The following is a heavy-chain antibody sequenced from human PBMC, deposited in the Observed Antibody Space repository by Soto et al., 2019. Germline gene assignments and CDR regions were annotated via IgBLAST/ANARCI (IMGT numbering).Heavy chain of an antibody. D-gene: IGHD7-27*01. V-gene: IGHV3-48*01. CDR2: ISSSSSVI. Sequence: EVQLVESGGGLVQPGGSLRLSCATSGFILSDCAMNWVRQAPGKGLEWVSYISSSSSVIDYADSVKGRFTVSRDNARKSLDLQMNSLRAEDTAVYYCARDLSWGSNWYYYMDVWGKGTTVTVSS. CDR3: ARDLSWGSNWYYYMDV. CDR1: GFILSDCA. J-gene: IGHJ6*03.